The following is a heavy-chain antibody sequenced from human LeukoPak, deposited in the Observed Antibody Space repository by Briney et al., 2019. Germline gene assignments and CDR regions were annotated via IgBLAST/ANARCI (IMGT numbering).Heavy chain of an antibody. J-gene: IGHJ4*02. D-gene: IGHD4-17*01. CDR3: ARDSDGDYDY. CDR2: ISSSSSYI. Sequence: KPGGSLRLSCAASGFTFSSYGMHWVRQAPGKGLEWVSSISSSSSYIYYADSVKGRFTISRDNAKNSLYLQMNSLRAEDTAVYYCARDSDGDYDYWGQGTLVTVSS. V-gene: IGHV3-21*01. CDR1: GFTFSSYG.